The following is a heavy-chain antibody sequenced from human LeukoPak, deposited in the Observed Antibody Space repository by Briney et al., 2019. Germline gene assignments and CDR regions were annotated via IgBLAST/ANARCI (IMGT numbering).Heavy chain of an antibody. J-gene: IGHJ4*02. V-gene: IGHV3-15*01. CDR1: GFTFSDAW. Sequence: PGGSLRLSCVGSGFTFSDAWMSWVRQAPGKGLEWVGRIKSKSDGGTIDYAAPVKGRFTISRDDSRNTLYLQMDSLKTEDTAVYYCTTRRQDGWWGQGTLVTVS. D-gene: IGHD2-15*01. CDR3: TTRRQDGW. CDR2: IKSKSDGGTI.